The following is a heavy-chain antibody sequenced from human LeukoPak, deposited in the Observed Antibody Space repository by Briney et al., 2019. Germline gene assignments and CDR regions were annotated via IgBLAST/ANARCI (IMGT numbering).Heavy chain of an antibody. CDR3: ARVSAAMTHWHFDL. Sequence: PGGSLRLSCAASGFSFSDYWMHWVRQAPGKGLVWVSRINSGGSNTNYADSVKGRFTIPRDNAKNSLYLQMNSLRAEDTAVYYCARVSAAMTHWHFDLWGRGTLVTVSS. J-gene: IGHJ2*01. D-gene: IGHD2-2*01. V-gene: IGHV3-74*01. CDR2: INSGGSNT. CDR1: GFSFSDYW.